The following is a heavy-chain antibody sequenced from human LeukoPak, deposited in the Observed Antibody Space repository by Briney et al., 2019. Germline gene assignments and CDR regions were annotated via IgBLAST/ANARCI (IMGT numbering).Heavy chain of an antibody. CDR2: ISNSGFTK. CDR3: ASETWSYDAFDI. Sequence: GGSLRLSCAASGFTFSSYSMNWVRQAPGKGLEWIAYISNSGFTKYYADSVKDRFTISRDNAKNSLYLQMYSLRAEDTAVYYCASETWSYDAFDIWGQGTMVTVSS. V-gene: IGHV3-48*04. CDR1: GFTFSSYS. D-gene: IGHD2-15*01. J-gene: IGHJ3*02.